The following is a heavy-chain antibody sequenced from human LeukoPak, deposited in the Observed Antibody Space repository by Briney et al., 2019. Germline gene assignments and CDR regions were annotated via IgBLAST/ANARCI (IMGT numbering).Heavy chain of an antibody. J-gene: IGHJ3*01. CDR2: TYYRSEWYN. Sequence: SQTLSLTCAISGDSVSNNSGAWNWIRQSPSRGLEWLGRTYYRSEWYNDYAVSVKSRITINPDTSKDQFSLQLNSVTPEDTAVYYCARGKAFDVWGQGTLVTVSS. CDR3: ARGKAFDV. CDR1: GDSVSNNSGA. V-gene: IGHV6-1*01.